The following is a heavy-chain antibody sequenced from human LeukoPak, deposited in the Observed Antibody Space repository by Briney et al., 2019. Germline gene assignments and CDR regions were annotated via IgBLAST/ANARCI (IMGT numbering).Heavy chain of an antibody. D-gene: IGHD2-2*01. V-gene: IGHV3-73*01. J-gene: IGHJ5*02. Sequence: GGSLRLSCATSGFSFSGSTMHWVRQAPGKGREGFGHIRGKRDNYAPVYAASVEGRFTISRDDSKSTAYLQMNSLKIEDTALYHCTRLGGGSPDLIIVPGANKLKWYDPWGQGTLVTVSS. CDR1: GFSFSGST. CDR3: TRLGGGSPDLIIVPGANKLKWYDP. CDR2: IRGKRDNYAP.